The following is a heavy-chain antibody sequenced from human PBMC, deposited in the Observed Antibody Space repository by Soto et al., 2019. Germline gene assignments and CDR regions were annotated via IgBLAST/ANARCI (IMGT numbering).Heavy chain of an antibody. CDR1: GYTFTSYD. V-gene: IGHV1-8*01. J-gene: IGHJ3*02. CDR2: MNPNSGNT. D-gene: IGHD3-10*01. CDR3: ATPVLYYGSGSYVGTDDAFDI. Sequence: ASVKVSCKASGYTFTSYDINWVRQATGQGLEWMGWMNPNSGNTGYAQKFQGRVTMTRNTSISTAYMELSSLRSEDTAVYYCATPVLYYGSGSYVGTDDAFDIWGQGTXVTVSS.